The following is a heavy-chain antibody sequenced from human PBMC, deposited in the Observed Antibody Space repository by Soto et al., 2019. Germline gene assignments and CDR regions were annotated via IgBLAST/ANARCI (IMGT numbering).Heavy chain of an antibody. CDR3: ARSIAVAGTQYDAFDI. D-gene: IGHD6-19*01. CDR2: IYPGDSGT. V-gene: IGHV5-51*01. Sequence: GESLKISCKGSGYSFTSYWIGWVRQMPGKGLEWMGIIYPGDSGTRYSPSFQGQVTISADKSISTAYLQWSSLKASDTAMYYCARSIAVAGTQYDAFDIWGQGTMVTVSS. J-gene: IGHJ3*02. CDR1: GYSFTSYW.